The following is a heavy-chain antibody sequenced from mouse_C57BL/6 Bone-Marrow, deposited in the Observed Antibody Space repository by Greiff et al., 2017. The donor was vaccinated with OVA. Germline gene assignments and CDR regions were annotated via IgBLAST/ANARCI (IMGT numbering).Heavy chain of an antibody. CDR2: ISYDGSN. CDR1: GYSITSGYY. CDR3: AREDFDY. V-gene: IGHV3-6*01. J-gene: IGHJ2*01. Sequence: EVKLMESGPGLVKPSQSLSLTCSVTGYSITSGYYWNWIRQFPGNKLEWMGYISYDGSNNYNPSLKNRISITRDTSKNQFFLKLNSVTTEDTATYYCAREDFDYWGQGTTLTVSS.